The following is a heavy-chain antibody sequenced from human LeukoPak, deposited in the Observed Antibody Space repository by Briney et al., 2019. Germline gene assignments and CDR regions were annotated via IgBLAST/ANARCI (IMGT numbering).Heavy chain of an antibody. CDR1: GGSISSYY. D-gene: IGHD3-16*01. CDR3: ARWTGSSGGVDY. J-gene: IGHJ4*02. V-gene: IGHV4-59*01. Sequence: SETLSLTCTVSGGSISSYYWSWIRQPPGKGLEWIGYIYYSGSTNYNPSLKSRVTISVDTSKNQFSLKLSSVTAADTAVCYCARWTGSSGGVDYWGQGTLVTVSS. CDR2: IYYSGST.